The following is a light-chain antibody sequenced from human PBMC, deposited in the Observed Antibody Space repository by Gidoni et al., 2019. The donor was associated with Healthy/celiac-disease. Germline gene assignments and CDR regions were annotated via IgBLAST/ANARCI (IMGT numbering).Light chain of an antibody. CDR3: QQYGTSVG. CDR2: GAS. CDR1: QSVSSSY. Sequence: EIVLTQSPGTLSLSPGERATLSCRASQSVSSSYLAWYQQKPGQAPRLLIYGASSRATGIPDRFSGSGSGTDFTLTISRLEPEDFAVYYCQQYGTSVGFXPXTKVDIK. J-gene: IGKJ3*01. V-gene: IGKV3-20*01.